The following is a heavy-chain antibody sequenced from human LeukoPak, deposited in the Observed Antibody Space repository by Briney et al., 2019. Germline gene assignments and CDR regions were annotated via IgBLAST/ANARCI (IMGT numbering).Heavy chain of an antibody. CDR2: TYYRSKWYN. Sequence: SQTLSLTCAISGDSFSSNSAAWNWIRQSPPRGLEWLGRTYYRSKWYNDYAVSVKSRITINPDTSKNQFSLQLNSVTPEDTAVYYCARVSYTTDYYYYGMDVWGQGTTVTVSS. D-gene: IGHD1-26*01. CDR3: ARVSYTTDYYYYGMDV. CDR1: GDSFSSNSAA. J-gene: IGHJ6*02. V-gene: IGHV6-1*01.